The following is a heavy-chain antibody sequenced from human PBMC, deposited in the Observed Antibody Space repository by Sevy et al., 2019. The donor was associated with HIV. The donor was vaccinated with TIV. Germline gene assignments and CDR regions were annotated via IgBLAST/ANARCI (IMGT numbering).Heavy chain of an antibody. CDR3: AREGERYDSRAAFDI. D-gene: IGHD3-22*01. Sequence: ASVKVSCKASGGTFSRYSISWVRQAPGQGLEWMGGIIPIFGTANYEQKFQGRVTITADESTSTASMALTSLRSEDTAVYYCAREGERYDSRAAFDIWGQGTMVTVSS. J-gene: IGHJ3*02. V-gene: IGHV1-69*13. CDR1: GGTFSRYS. CDR2: IIPIFGTA.